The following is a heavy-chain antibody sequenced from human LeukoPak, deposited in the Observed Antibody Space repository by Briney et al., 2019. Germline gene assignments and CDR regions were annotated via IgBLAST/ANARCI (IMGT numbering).Heavy chain of an antibody. Sequence: GGSLRLSCAASGFTFSSYGMHWVCQAPGKGLEWVAFIRYDGSNKYYADSVKGRFTISRDNAKNSLYLQMNSLRAEDTAVYYCIVLAVAGTLGFDYWGQGTLVTVSS. V-gene: IGHV3-30*02. J-gene: IGHJ4*02. CDR3: IVLAVAGTLGFDY. CDR2: IRYDGSNK. CDR1: GFTFSSYG. D-gene: IGHD6-19*01.